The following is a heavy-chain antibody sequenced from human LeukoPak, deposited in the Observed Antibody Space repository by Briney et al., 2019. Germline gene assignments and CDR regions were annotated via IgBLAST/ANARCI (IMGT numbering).Heavy chain of an antibody. J-gene: IGHJ6*03. CDR1: GFTFSSYA. D-gene: IGHD3-3*01. CDR2: ISGSGGST. Sequence: GGSLRLSCAASGFTFSSYAMSWVRQAPGKGLEWVSAISGSGGSTYYADSVKGRFTISRDNSKNTLYLQMNSLRAEDTAVYYCARDRSHWSGYLSLSTSYYYYMDVWGKETTVTVSS. CDR3: ARDRSHWSGYLSLSTSYYYYMDV. V-gene: IGHV3-23*01.